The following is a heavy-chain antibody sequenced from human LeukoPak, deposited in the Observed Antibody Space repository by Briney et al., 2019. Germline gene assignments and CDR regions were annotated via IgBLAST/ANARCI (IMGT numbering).Heavy chain of an antibody. CDR2: INHSEST. J-gene: IGHJ4*02. CDR1: GGSHRGYY. CDR3: AREGYDSSGSFDY. V-gene: IGHV4-34*01. Sequence: SQSLSLTYAFYGGSHRGYYWTWIRHPPARALEGIGQINHSESTKHKPSLKSRVIISVDTSKNQLSLQLKSVTAADTAVYYCAREGYDSSGSFDYWGQGTLVTVSS. D-gene: IGHD3-22*01.